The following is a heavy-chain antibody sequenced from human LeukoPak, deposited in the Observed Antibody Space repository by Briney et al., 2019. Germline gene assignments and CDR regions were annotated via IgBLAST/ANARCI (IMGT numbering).Heavy chain of an antibody. CDR1: GGSISSYY. Sequence: SSETLSLTCTVSGGSISSYYWSWIRQPPGKGLEWIGYIYYSGSTNYNPSLKSRVTISVDTSKNQFSLKLSSVTAADTAVYYCARGSGYSYGRTPFDYWGQGTLVTVSS. V-gene: IGHV4-59*01. CDR2: IYYSGST. D-gene: IGHD5-18*01. CDR3: ARGSGYSYGRTPFDY. J-gene: IGHJ4*02.